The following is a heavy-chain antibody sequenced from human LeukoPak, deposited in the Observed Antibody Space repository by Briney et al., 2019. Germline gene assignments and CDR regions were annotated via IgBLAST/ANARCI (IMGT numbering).Heavy chain of an antibody. CDR2: FDPEDGET. CDR3: ATVGDTVVTPTYFDY. D-gene: IGHD4-23*01. CDR1: GYTLTELS. J-gene: IGHJ4*02. Sequence: ASVKVSRKVSGYTLTELSMHWVRQAPGKGLEWMGGFDPEDGETIYAQKFQGRVTMTEDTSTDTAYMELSSLRSEDTAVYYCATVGDTVVTPTYFDYWGQGTLVTVSS. V-gene: IGHV1-24*01.